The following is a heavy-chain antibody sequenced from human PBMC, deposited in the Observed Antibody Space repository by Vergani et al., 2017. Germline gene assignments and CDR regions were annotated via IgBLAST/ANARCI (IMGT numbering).Heavy chain of an antibody. CDR2: TYYRSKWYN. CDR3: ARSDRWGIAARKHFDY. J-gene: IGHJ4*02. Sequence: QVQLQQSGPGLVKPSQTLTLTCALSGDSVSSNSAAWNWIRQSPSRGLEWLGRTYYRSKWYNDYAVSVKSRITINPDTSKNQFSLQLNSVTPEDTAVYYCARSDRWGIAARKHFDYWGQGSLVTGSS. D-gene: IGHD6-6*01. CDR1: GDSVSSNSAA. V-gene: IGHV6-1*01.